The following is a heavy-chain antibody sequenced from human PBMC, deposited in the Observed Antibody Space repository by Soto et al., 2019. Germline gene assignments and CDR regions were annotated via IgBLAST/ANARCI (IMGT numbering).Heavy chain of an antibody. V-gene: IGHV4-30-2*01. CDR2: IYHSGST. CDR3: ARGSSTSPLDY. CDR1: GGSISSGGYS. D-gene: IGHD2-2*01. Sequence: LSLTCAVSGGSISSGGYSWSWIRQPPGKGLEWIGYIYHSGSTYYNPSLRSRVTISVDRSKNQFSLKLSSVTAADTAVYYCARGSSTSPLDYWGQGTLVTVSS. J-gene: IGHJ4*02.